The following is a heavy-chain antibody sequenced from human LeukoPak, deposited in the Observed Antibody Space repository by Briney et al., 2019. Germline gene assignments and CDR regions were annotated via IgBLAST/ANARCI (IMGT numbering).Heavy chain of an antibody. CDR3: AKSPYALGSYGIAGDY. D-gene: IGHD3-10*01. J-gene: IGHJ4*02. Sequence: GGSLRLSCAASGFTFATYAMSWVRQAPGRGLEWVSSISGSGSGTFYADSVKGRFTISRDNSKNTLYLQMTSLRAEDTAVFYCAKSPYALGSYGIAGDYWGQGTLITVSS. CDR1: GFTFATYA. V-gene: IGHV3-23*01. CDR2: ISGSGSGT.